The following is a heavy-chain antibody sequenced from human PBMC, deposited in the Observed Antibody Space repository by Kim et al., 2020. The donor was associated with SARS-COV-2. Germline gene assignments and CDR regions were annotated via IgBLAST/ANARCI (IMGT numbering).Heavy chain of an antibody. CDR3: AGYADQWQLTY. CDR1: GFPFSNFW. J-gene: IGHJ4*02. CDR2: IKQDGGEI. D-gene: IGHD1-26*01. V-gene: IGHV3-7*01. Sequence: GGSLRLSCAASGFPFSNFWMGWIRQTPGKRLEWVANIKQDGGEIYHADSVKGRFTISRDNAKTSLFLQMDSLTADDTAVYYCAGYADQWQLTYWCQGTL.